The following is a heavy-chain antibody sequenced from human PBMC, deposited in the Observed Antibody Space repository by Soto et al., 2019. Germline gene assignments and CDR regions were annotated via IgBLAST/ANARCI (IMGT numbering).Heavy chain of an antibody. Sequence: PGGSLRLSCAPSGVAFSNYAMNLVRRSPGKGLEWVSSISVSGGNTFYTDSVKGRFTISRDNSKNTLYLQMNSLRAEDTAIYYCARLTSGSHFDRAMDFWFQGRQVTVSP. J-gene: IGHJ4*03. V-gene: IGHV3-23*01. CDR3: ARLTSGSHFDRAMDF. CDR2: ISVSGGNT. D-gene: IGHD1-26*01. CDR1: GVAFSNYA.